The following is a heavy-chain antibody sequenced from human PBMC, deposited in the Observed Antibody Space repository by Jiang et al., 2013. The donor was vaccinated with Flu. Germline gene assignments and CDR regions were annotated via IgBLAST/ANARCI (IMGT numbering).Heavy chain of an antibody. J-gene: IGHJ4*02. CDR2: IYPGDSDT. V-gene: IGHV5-51*01. D-gene: IGHD6-19*01. Sequence: YWIGWVXQMPGKDLEWMGIIYPGDSDTRYSPSFQGQVTISADKSISTAYLQWSSLKASDTAMYYCARRGAVAGNWDYWGQGTLVTVSS. CDR3: ARRGAVAGNWDY. CDR1: YW.